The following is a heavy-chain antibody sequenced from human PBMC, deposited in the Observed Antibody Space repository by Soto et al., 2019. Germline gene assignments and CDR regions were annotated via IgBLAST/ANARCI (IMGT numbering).Heavy chain of an antibody. CDR2: IYYSGST. V-gene: IGHV4-39*01. J-gene: IGHJ6*02. D-gene: IGHD3-9*01. CDR3: ARQEEYFDWSYGMDV. CDR1: GGSISSSSYY. Sequence: QLQLQESGPGLVKPSETLSLTCTVSGGSISSSSYYWGWIRQPPGKGLEWIGSIYYSGSTYYNPSLKSRVTISVDTSKNQFSLKLSSVTAADTAVYYCARQEEYFDWSYGMDVWGQGTTVTVSS.